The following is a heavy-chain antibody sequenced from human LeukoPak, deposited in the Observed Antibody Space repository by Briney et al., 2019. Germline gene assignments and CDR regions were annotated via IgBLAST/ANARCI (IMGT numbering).Heavy chain of an antibody. J-gene: IGHJ4*02. Sequence: PGGSLRLSCAASGFTFSSYAMSWVCQAPGKGLEWVSAINGGSAGNTYYADPVKGRFTISRDNSKNTLYLQMDSLRAEDTAAYYCAKDTDFWSGYHTALDYWGQGTLVTVSS. CDR1: GFTFSSYA. CDR2: INGGSAGNT. CDR3: AKDTDFWSGYHTALDY. V-gene: IGHV3-23*01. D-gene: IGHD3-3*01.